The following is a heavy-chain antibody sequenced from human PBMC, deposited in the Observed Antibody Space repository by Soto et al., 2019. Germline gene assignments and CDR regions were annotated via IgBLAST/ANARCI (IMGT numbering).Heavy chain of an antibody. V-gene: IGHV4-61*08. Sequence: SETLSLTCTVSGGSIAGGGDYWSWIRQPPGKGLEWIGYIYYSGSTNYNPSLKSRVTISVDTSKNQFPLKLSSVTAADTAVYYCARLVPIRDYVSWFDPWGQGTLVTVSS. J-gene: IGHJ5*02. CDR3: ARLVPIRDYVSWFDP. D-gene: IGHD4-17*01. CDR1: GGSIAGGGDY. CDR2: IYYSGST.